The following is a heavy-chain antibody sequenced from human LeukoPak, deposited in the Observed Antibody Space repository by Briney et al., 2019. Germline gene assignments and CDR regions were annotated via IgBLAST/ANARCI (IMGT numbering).Heavy chain of an antibody. CDR3: ARGRTILSLNWFDP. D-gene: IGHD3-9*01. V-gene: IGHV4-34*01. Sequence: SETLSLTXAVYGGSFSGYYWSWIRQPPGRGLEWIGEINHSGSTNYNPSLKSRVTISVDTSKNQFSLKLSSVTAAATAVYYCARGRTILSLNWFDPWGQGTLVTVSS. CDR2: INHSGST. CDR1: GGSFSGYY. J-gene: IGHJ5*02.